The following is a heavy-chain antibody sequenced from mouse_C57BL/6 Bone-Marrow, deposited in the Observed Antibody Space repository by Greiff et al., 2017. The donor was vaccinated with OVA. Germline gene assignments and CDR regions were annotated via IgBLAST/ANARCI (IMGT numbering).Heavy chain of an antibody. CDR3: ARAGHDYYGSSMSYWYFDV. CDR2: IYPRDGST. V-gene: IGHV1-78*01. CDR1: GYTFTDHT. J-gene: IGHJ1*03. D-gene: IGHD1-1*01. Sequence: QVQLQQSDAELVKPGASVKISCKVSGYTFTDHTIHWMKQRPEQGLEWIGYIYPRDGSTKYNEKFKGKATLTADKSSSTAYMQLNSLTSEDSAVYFCARAGHDYYGSSMSYWYFDVWGTGTTVTVSS.